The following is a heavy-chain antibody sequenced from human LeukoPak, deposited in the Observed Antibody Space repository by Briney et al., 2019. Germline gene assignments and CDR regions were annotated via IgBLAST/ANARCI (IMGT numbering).Heavy chain of an antibody. V-gene: IGHV3-23*01. D-gene: IGHD3-3*01. CDR2: ISGSGGST. CDR1: GFTFSSCA. J-gene: IGHJ3*02. CDR3: AKDPDYDFWSGYYMPGAFDI. Sequence: PGGSLRLSCAASGFTFSSCAMSWVRQAPGKGLEWVSAISGSGGSTYYADSVKGRFTISRDNSKNTLYLQMNSLRAEDTAVYYCAKDPDYDFWSGYYMPGAFDIWGQGTMVTVSS.